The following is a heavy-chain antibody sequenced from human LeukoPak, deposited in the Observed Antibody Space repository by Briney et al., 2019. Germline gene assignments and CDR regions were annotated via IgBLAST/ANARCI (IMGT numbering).Heavy chain of an antibody. CDR3: ARVCHPPWYYYYMDV. CDR2: INHSGST. J-gene: IGHJ6*03. V-gene: IGHV4-34*01. CDR1: GGSFSGYY. Sequence: SVTLSLTCAVYGGSFSGYYWSWIRQPPGKGLEWIGGINHSGSTNYNPSLKSRVTISVDTSKNQFSLKLSSVTAADTAVYYCARVCHPPWYYYYMDVWGKGTTVTVSS.